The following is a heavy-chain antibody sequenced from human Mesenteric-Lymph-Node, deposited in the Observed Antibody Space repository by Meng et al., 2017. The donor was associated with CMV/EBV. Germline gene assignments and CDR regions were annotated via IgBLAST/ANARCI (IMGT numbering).Heavy chain of an antibody. CDR3: ARTAGTSPWYDAFDI. V-gene: IGHV1-69*10. CDR1: GGTFSSYA. CDR2: IIPILGIA. Sequence: SVNVSCKASGGTFSSYAISWVRQAPGQGLEWMGGIIPILGIANYAQKFQGRVTITADKSTSTAYMELSSLRSEDTAVYYCARTAGTSPWYDAFDIWGQGTMVTVSS. D-gene: IGHD1-7*01. J-gene: IGHJ3*02.